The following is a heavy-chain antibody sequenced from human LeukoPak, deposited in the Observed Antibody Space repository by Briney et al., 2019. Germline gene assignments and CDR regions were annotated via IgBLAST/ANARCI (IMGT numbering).Heavy chain of an antibody. CDR1: GYTFTSYD. CDR2: MNPNSGNT. Sequence: ASVKVSCKASGYTFTSYDINWVRQATGQGLEWMGWMNPNSGNTGNAQKFQGRVTMTRNTSISTAYMELSSLRSEDTAVYYCARGRYDFWSGYYKELAYYFDYWGQGTLVTVSS. J-gene: IGHJ4*02. CDR3: ARGRYDFWSGYYKELAYYFDY. V-gene: IGHV1-8*01. D-gene: IGHD3-3*01.